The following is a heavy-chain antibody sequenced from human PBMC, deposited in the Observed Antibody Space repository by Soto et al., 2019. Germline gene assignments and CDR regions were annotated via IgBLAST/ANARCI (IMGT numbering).Heavy chain of an antibody. CDR1: GFTVSNNY. CDR2: ISASGGST. Sequence: GGSLRLSCAASGFTVSNNYMNWVRQAPGKGLEWVSSISASGGSTYYADSVKGRFTISRDNSKNTLYLQMNSLRAEDTAVYYCATRTVGYWGQGTQVTVSS. CDR3: ATRTVGY. V-gene: IGHV3-23*01. J-gene: IGHJ4*02. D-gene: IGHD4-17*01.